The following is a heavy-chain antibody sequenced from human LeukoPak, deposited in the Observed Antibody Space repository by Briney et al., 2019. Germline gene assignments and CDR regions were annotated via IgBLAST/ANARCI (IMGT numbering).Heavy chain of an antibody. CDR3: ARHPDTAMAPLDY. V-gene: IGHV4-4*09. CDR2: IYTSGST. J-gene: IGHJ4*02. Sequence: SETLSLTCAVYGGSFSGYYWSWIRQPPGKGLEWIGYIYTSGSTNYNPSLKSRVTISVDTSKNQFSLKLSSVTAADTAVYYCARHPDTAMAPLDYWGQGTLVTVSS. CDR1: GGSFSGYY. D-gene: IGHD5-18*01.